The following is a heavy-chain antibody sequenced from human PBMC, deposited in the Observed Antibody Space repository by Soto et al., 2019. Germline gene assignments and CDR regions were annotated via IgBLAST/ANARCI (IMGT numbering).Heavy chain of an antibody. CDR1: GFTFSNYA. D-gene: IGHD2-21*01. CDR2: ISGSGDST. V-gene: IGHV3-23*01. J-gene: IGHJ5*02. Sequence: GGSLRLSCAASGFTFSNYAMSWVRQAPGKGLEWVSVISGSGDSTYYAESVKGRFTISRDNSKNTLYLQMNSLRAEDTAVYYCANAAYCCGATCQFKYNWLDPWGQGTLVTFSS. CDR3: ANAAYCCGATCQFKYNWLDP.